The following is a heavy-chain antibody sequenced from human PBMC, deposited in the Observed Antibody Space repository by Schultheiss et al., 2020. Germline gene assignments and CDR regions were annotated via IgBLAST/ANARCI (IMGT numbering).Heavy chain of an antibody. J-gene: IGHJ4*02. V-gene: IGHV1-2*02. D-gene: IGHD6-13*01. CDR3: AKEGVAAASDY. CDR2: MNPNSGGT. CDR1: GYTFTSYD. Sequence: ASVKVSCKASGYTFTSYDINWVRQATGQGLEWMGWMNPNSGGTNYAQKFQGRVTMTRDTSISTAYMELSRLRSDDTAVYYCAKEGVAAASDYWGQGTLVTVSS.